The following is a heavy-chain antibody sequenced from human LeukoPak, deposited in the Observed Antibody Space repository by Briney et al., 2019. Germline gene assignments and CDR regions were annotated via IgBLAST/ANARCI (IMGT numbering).Heavy chain of an antibody. Sequence: GESLKISCKGFGFTFTNNWIGWARQKPGKGLEWMGIIYLGDSDVRYSPSFQGQVTISADKSTTTAYLQWSSLKASDTAMYYCARHPSFYSGWPLDYWGQGTLVTVSS. V-gene: IGHV5-51*01. CDR3: ARHPSFYSGWPLDY. CDR1: GFTFTNNW. D-gene: IGHD6-19*01. CDR2: IYLGDSDV. J-gene: IGHJ4*02.